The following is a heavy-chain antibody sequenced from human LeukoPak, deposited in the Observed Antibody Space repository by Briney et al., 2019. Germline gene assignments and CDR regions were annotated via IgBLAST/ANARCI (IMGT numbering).Heavy chain of an antibody. Sequence: GGSLRLSCAASRFTFSSYWMSWVRQAPGKGLEWVANIKQDGSDKYYVDSVKGRFTISRDNAKNSLNLQMNSLRAEDTAVYYCTRVGGSYTMGYWGQGTLVTVSS. V-gene: IGHV3-7*01. J-gene: IGHJ4*02. CDR3: TRVGGSYTMGY. D-gene: IGHD1-26*01. CDR2: IKQDGSDK. CDR1: RFTFSSYW.